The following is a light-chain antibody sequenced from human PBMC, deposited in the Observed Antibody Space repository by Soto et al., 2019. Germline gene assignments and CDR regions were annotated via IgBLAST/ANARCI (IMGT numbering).Light chain of an antibody. CDR2: GAS. CDR3: QQYNYWPGT. CDR1: QSISSN. J-gene: IGKJ1*01. V-gene: IGKV3-15*01. Sequence: EIVMTQSPATLSVSPGERATLSCRASQSISSNLAWYQQKPGQAPRLLIYGASTRTTGMPARFSGSGSGTEFTLTISSLQSEDFAVYYCQQYNYWPGTFGQGTKVDIK.